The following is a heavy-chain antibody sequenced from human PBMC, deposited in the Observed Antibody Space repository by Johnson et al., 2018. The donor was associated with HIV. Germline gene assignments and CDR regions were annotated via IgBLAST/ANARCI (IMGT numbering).Heavy chain of an antibody. CDR2: ISWDGGST. D-gene: IGHD3-22*01. CDR3: AKDMEDSSGYYGGFDI. V-gene: IGHV3-43*01. Sequence: VQLVESGGVVVQPGGSLRLSCAASGFTFDDYTMHWVRQAPGKGLEWVSLISWDGGSTYYADSVKGRFTISRDNSKNSLYLQMNSLRTEDTALYYCAKDMEDSSGYYGGFDIWGQGTMVTVSS. J-gene: IGHJ3*02. CDR1: GFTFDDYT.